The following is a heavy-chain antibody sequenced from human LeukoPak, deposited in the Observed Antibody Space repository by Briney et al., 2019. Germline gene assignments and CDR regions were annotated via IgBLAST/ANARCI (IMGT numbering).Heavy chain of an antibody. CDR3: ARLAAAGPIHYFDY. CDR2: IYYSGST. CDR1: GGSISSSSYY. D-gene: IGHD6-13*01. J-gene: IGHJ4*02. Sequence: AETLSLTCTVSGGSISSSSYYWGWIRQPPGKGLERIMSIYYSGSTYYNPSLKSRVTISVDTSKNQFSLKLSSVTAADTAVYYCARLAAAGPIHYFDYWGQGTLVTVSS. V-gene: IGHV4-39*01.